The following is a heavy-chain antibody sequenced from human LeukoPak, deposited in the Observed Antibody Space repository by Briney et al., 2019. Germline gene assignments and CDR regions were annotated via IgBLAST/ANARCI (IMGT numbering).Heavy chain of an antibody. Sequence: HAGGSLRLSCAASGFTFSSYGMHWVRQAPGKGLEWVAVISYDGSNKYYADSVKGRFTISRDNSKNTLHLQMNSLRAEDTAVYYCARDYSSSYQFDYWGQGTLVTVSS. CDR1: GFTFSSYG. D-gene: IGHD6-13*01. CDR2: ISYDGSNK. CDR3: ARDYSSSYQFDY. J-gene: IGHJ4*02. V-gene: IGHV3-30*03.